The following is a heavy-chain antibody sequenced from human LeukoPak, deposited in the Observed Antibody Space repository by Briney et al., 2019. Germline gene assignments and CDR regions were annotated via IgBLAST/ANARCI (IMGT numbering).Heavy chain of an antibody. CDR3: ARDRVNWNDGVDY. Sequence: GSLRLSCAPSGFTFSDYNMNWVRQAPGKGLEWVSYISSGSVTIYYADSVKGRFTISRDNAKNSLYLQTNSLRAEDTAVYYCARDRVNWNDGVDYWGQGTLVTVSS. V-gene: IGHV3-48*01. CDR2: ISSGSVTI. D-gene: IGHD1-20*01. CDR1: GFTFSDYN. J-gene: IGHJ4*02.